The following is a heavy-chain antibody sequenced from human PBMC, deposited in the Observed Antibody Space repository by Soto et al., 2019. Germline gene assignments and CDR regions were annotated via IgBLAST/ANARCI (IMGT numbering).Heavy chain of an antibody. CDR2: VSRSDSTK. Sequence: QVQLVESGGGLVKPGGSLRLSCAASGFTFSDHYMSWIRQAPGKGLEWVSYVSRSDSTKNYADSVKGRFTISRDNAENSLYLQMNSLRAEDTAVYYCARDLGGWYFDYWGQGTLVTVSS. J-gene: IGHJ4*02. D-gene: IGHD3-16*01. CDR3: ARDLGGWYFDY. CDR1: GFTFSDHY. V-gene: IGHV3-11*01.